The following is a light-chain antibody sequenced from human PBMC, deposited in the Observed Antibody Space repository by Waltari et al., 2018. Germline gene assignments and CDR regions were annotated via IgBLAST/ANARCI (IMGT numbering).Light chain of an antibody. Sequence: QSALTQPPSASGSPGQSVTISCPGTSSDVGGYNYVSWYQQYPGKAPKLMVYEVSKRPSGVPNRFSGSKSGNTASLTVSGLQADDEADYYCSSYAGSVWVFGGGTTLTVL. V-gene: IGLV2-8*01. J-gene: IGLJ3*02. CDR2: EVS. CDR1: SSDVGGYNY. CDR3: SSYAGSVWV.